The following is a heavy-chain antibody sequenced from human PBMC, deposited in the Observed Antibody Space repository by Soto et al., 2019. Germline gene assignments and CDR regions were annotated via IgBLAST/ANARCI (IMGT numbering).Heavy chain of an antibody. J-gene: IGHJ6*02. CDR2: IYYSGSA. CDR1: GDSVTSVSDY. Sequence: SETLSLTCTVSGDSVTSVSDYWSWIRQPPGKGLEWIGYIYYSGSADYNPSLGSRVTISIDTSKNQFPLKLTSVTAADTAVYYCARGVGFGYYYYHMDLWGQGTTVTVYS. V-gene: IGHV4-61*01. D-gene: IGHD3-10*01. CDR3: ARGVGFGYYYYHMDL.